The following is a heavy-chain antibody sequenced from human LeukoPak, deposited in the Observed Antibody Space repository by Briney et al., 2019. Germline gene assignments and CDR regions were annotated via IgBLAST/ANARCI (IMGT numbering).Heavy chain of an antibody. CDR3: ARDRGELGTLDY. CDR1: GFTFSSYA. D-gene: IGHD7-27*01. CDR2: ISYDGSNK. V-gene: IGHV3-30*04. Sequence: GRSLRLSCAASGFTFSSYAMHWARQAPGKGLEWVAVISYDGSNKYYADSVKGRFTISRDNSKNTLYLQMNSLRAEDTAVYYCARDRGELGTLDYWGQGTLVTVSS. J-gene: IGHJ4*02.